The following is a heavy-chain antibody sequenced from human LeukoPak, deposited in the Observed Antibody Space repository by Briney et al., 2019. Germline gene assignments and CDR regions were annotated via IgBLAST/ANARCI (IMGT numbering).Heavy chain of an antibody. D-gene: IGHD4-11*01. CDR3: ARAQKYSYDAFDI. J-gene: IGHJ3*02. CDR2: ISSGSGTI. V-gene: IGHV3-48*04. CDR1: GFSFSSYS. Sequence: GGSLRLSCAASGFSFSSYSMNWVRQAPGKGLEYVSYISSGSGTIYYADSVQGRFTISRDNAKNSLYLRMNSLSAEDTAVYYCARAQKYSYDAFDIWGQGTMVTVSS.